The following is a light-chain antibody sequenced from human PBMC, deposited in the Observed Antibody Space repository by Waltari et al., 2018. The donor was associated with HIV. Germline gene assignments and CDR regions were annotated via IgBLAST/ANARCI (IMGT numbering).Light chain of an antibody. CDR1: ISNIGGIT. Sequence: QSVLTQSPSASGTPGQRVTISCSGSISNIGGITETWYQHLPGTAPKLLIYSNNQRPSGVPDRFSGSKSGTSASLAISGLQSEDEADYYCAAWDANLNGRLFGGGTKLTVL. V-gene: IGLV1-44*01. J-gene: IGLJ2*01. CDR3: AAWDANLNGRL. CDR2: SNN.